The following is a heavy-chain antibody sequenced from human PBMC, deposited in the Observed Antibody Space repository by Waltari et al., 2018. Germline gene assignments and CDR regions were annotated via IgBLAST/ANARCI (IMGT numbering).Heavy chain of an antibody. Sequence: QVHLVESGGGVVQPGRSLSLSWAASGVTFSWSSLNWVGQAPGKGLEWVAFISGDGTTDHYADSVKGRFTISRDNSKNTLFLQMNSLKPEDTAIYYCARRSSTGVFRALDIWGQGTMVSVSS. CDR3: ARRSSTGVFRALDI. CDR1: GVTFSWSS. CDR2: ISGDGTTD. D-gene: IGHD2-2*01. J-gene: IGHJ3*02. V-gene: IGHV3-30*19.